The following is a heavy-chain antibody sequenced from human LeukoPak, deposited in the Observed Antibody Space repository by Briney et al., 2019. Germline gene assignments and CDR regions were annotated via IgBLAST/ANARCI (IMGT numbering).Heavy chain of an antibody. V-gene: IGHV1-8*02. CDR3: ARPQHYDSSGYYPPGYFDL. D-gene: IGHD3-22*01. Sequence: AASVKVSCKASGYSFTTYYMHWVRQAPGQGLEWMGWINPNSGNTGYAQKFQGRVTMTRNTSISTAYMELSSLRSEDTAVYYCARPQHYDSSGYYPPGYFDLWGRGTLVTVSS. J-gene: IGHJ2*01. CDR2: INPNSGNT. CDR1: GYSFTTYY.